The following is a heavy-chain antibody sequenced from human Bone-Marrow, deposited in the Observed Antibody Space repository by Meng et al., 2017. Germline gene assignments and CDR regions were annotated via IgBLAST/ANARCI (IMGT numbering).Heavy chain of an antibody. Sequence: ASVKVSCKASGYTFTGYYMHWVRQAPGQGLEWMGWMNPNSGNTGYAQKFQGRVTMTRNTSISTAYMELSSLRSEDTAVYYCARGTGSGYYDSSGYYNTWGQGTLVTVSS. CDR3: ARGTGSGYYDSSGYYNT. J-gene: IGHJ4*02. CDR2: MNPNSGNT. D-gene: IGHD3-22*01. CDR1: GYTFTGYY. V-gene: IGHV1-8*02.